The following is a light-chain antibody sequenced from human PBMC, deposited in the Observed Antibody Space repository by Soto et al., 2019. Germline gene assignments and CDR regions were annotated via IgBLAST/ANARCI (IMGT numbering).Light chain of an antibody. V-gene: IGKV2-30*02. CDR3: MQATYWPSIT. Sequence: DIVLTQSPRSLPVIPGEPASISCRSSQSLLHTNGYNYLDWFQQRPGQSPRRLIYKVSDRDSGVPDRFSGSGSGTDFTLRISRVEAEDVGVYYCMQATYWPSITFGQGTRLEIK. CDR1: QSLLHTNGYNY. J-gene: IGKJ5*01. CDR2: KVS.